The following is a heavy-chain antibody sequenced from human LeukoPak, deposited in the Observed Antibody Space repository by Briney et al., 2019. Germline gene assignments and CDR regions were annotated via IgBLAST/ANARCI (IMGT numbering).Heavy chain of an antibody. J-gene: IGHJ4*02. CDR2: INPSGGST. CDR3: AKDPYGSGSAVDY. Sequence: ASVKVSCKASGYTFTSYYMHWVRQAPGQGLEWMGIINPSGGSTSYAQKFQGRVTMTRDTSTSTVYMELSSLGAEDTAIYYCAKDPYGSGSAVDYWGQGTLVTVSS. D-gene: IGHD3-10*01. V-gene: IGHV1-46*01. CDR1: GYTFTSYY.